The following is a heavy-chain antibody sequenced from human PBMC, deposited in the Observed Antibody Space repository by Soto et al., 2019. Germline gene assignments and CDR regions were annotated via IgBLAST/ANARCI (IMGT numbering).Heavy chain of an antibody. D-gene: IGHD6-6*01. CDR3: ARGIAARTPPDN. J-gene: IGHJ4*02. V-gene: IGHV3-21*01. Sequence: GGSLRLSCAASGFSFRVYTMNWVRQAPGKGLEWVSSISSSSSYIYYADSLKGRFTISRDNAKNSVYLQMNSLRAEDTAVYYCARGIAARTPPDNWGQGTLVTVSS. CDR2: ISSSSSYI. CDR1: GFSFRVYT.